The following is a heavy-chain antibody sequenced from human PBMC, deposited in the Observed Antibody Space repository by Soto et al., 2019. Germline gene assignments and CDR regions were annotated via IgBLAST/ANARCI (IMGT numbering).Heavy chain of an antibody. CDR3: ATRTPYGGNSVYYFDY. Sequence: PWGSLRLSCAASGFTFSSYSMNWVRQAPGNGLEWVSSISSSSSYIYYADSVKGRFTISRDNAKNSLYLQMNSLRAEDTAVYYCATRTPYGGNSVYYFDYWGQGTLVTVSS. CDR1: GFTFSSYS. J-gene: IGHJ4*02. V-gene: IGHV3-21*01. D-gene: IGHD4-17*01. CDR2: ISSSSSYI.